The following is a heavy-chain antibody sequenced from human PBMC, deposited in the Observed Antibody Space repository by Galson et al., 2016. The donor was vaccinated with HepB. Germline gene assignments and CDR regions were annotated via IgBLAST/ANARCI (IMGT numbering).Heavy chain of an antibody. CDR2: ISLDGSVT. J-gene: IGHJ4*01. V-gene: IGHV3-74*01. CDR1: GFTGLTFSSYW. CDR3: GASRDGYIDY. Sequence: SLRLSCAASGFTGLTFSSYWMHWVRQAPGKGLVWVPRISLDGSVTIYGDSVKGRFSTSRDNAKNTLFLQMNSLRAEDTAVYYCGASRDGYIDYWGQGALVTISS. D-gene: IGHD5-24*01.